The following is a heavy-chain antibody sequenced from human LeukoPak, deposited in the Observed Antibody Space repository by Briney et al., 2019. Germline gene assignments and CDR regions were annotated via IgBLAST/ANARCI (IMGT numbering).Heavy chain of an antibody. Sequence: ASVKVSCKASGYTFTGYYMHWVRQAPGQGLEWMGWINPNSGGTNYAQKFQGRVTMTRDTSISTAYMELSRLRSDDTAVYYCARDVYCCSTSCSLTDYWGQGTLVTVSS. CDR2: INPNSGGT. D-gene: IGHD2-2*01. CDR1: GYTFTGYY. CDR3: ARDVYCCSTSCSLTDY. J-gene: IGHJ4*02. V-gene: IGHV1-2*02.